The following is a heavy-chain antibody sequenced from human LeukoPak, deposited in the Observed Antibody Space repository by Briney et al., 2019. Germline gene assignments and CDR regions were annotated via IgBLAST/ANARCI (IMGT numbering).Heavy chain of an antibody. J-gene: IGHJ4*02. Sequence: SETLSLTCTVSGGSISSYYWSWIRQPPGKGLEWIGYIYYSGSTNYNPSLKRRVTMSVDTSKNQFSLKLSSVTAADTAVYYCARLGPFDYYGSGSYYSLDYWGQGTLVTVSS. CDR1: GGSISSYY. CDR3: ARLGPFDYYGSGSYYSLDY. CDR2: IYYSGST. V-gene: IGHV4-59*08. D-gene: IGHD3-10*01.